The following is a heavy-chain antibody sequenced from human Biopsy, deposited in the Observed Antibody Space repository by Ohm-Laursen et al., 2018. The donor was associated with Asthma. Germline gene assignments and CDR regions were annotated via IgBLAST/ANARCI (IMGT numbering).Heavy chain of an antibody. CDR3: ARAVSSSSYWYFDL. CDR1: GDAMSTSGSY. V-gene: IGHV4-39*02. D-gene: IGHD6-6*01. CDR2: IYYSGRT. Sequence: SDTLSLTCIVSGDAMSTSGSYWGWILQSPGKGLEWIGSIYYSGRTYYNPSLESRVTISADTSKNHFSLKVTSVTAADTAVYYCARAVSSSSYWYFDLWGRGDLVTVSS. J-gene: IGHJ2*01.